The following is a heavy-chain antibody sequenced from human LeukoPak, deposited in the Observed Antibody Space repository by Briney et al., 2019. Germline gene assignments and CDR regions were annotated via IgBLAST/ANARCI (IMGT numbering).Heavy chain of an antibody. V-gene: IGHV3-30*02. CDR2: IWYGGSNK. CDR3: AKDRSAMVRGVHYFDY. D-gene: IGHD3-10*01. CDR1: GFTFSSYG. J-gene: IGHJ4*02. Sequence: PGGSLRLSCAASGFTFSSYGMHWVRQAPGKGLEWVAVIWYGGSNKYYADSVKGRFTISRDNSKNTLYLQMNSLRAEDTAVYYCAKDRSAMVRGVHYFDYWGQGTLVTVSS.